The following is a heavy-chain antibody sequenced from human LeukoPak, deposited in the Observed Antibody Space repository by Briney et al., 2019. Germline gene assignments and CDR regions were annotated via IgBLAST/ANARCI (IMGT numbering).Heavy chain of an antibody. J-gene: IGHJ5*02. D-gene: IGHD2-8*01. Sequence: PGGSLRLSCAASGFTFGTHTMNRVRQAPGKGLEWVSSISGSGDYIHYADSVKGRITVSRDNAKDSLYLQMNSLRVEDTAVYYCVRIPNNAGFPNWFDPWGQGTLVIVSS. CDR2: ISGSGDYI. V-gene: IGHV3-21*01. CDR1: GFTFGTHT. CDR3: VRIPNNAGFPNWFDP.